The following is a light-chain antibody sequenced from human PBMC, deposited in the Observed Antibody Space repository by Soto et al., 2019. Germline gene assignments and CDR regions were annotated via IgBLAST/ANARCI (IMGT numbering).Light chain of an antibody. CDR2: DAS. V-gene: IGKV1-33*01. CDR3: QHYDNYL. Sequence: DIQMTQSPSSLSASVGDRVTITCQASQDISNYLNWYQQKPGKAPKLLIYDASNLETGVPSRFSGSGSGTEFTLTISSLQPDDFXTYSCQHYDNYLVGQGTRLEIK. J-gene: IGKJ5*01. CDR1: QDISNY.